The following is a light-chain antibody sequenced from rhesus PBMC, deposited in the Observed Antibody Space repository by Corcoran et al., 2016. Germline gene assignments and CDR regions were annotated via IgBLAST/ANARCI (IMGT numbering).Light chain of an antibody. CDR2: RAS. J-gene: IGKJ4*01. CDR1: QGISNW. V-gene: IGKV1-69*01. CDR3: QQHDNSPLT. Sequence: DIQMTQSPSSLSASVGDRVTITCRASQGISNWLAWYQQKPGKAPKLLIYRASNLETGVPSRFSGSGSGTDVTLTISSLQPEDIATYYCQQHDNSPLTFGGGTKVELK.